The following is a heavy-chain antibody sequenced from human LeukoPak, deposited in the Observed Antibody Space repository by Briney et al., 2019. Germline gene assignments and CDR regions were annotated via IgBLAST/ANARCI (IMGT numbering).Heavy chain of an antibody. CDR2: ISYDGSNK. CDR1: GFTFSSYA. J-gene: IGHJ4*02. D-gene: IGHD3-3*01. CDR3: ARTITIFGVVIMGHLDY. V-gene: IGHV3-30-3*01. Sequence: GGSLRLSCAASGFTFSSYAMHWVRQAPGKGLEWVAVISYDGSNKYYADSVKGRFTISRDNSKNTLYLQMNSLRAEDTAVYYCARTITIFGVVIMGHLDYWGQGTLVTVSS.